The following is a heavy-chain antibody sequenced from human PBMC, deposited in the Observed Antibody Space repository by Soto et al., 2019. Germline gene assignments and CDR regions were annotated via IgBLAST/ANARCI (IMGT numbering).Heavy chain of an antibody. V-gene: IGHV1-58*01. CDR1: GFTFTSSA. D-gene: IGHD3-3*01. CDR2: IVVGSGNT. CDR3: AADPTIYSITIFGVAPGYYGMDV. J-gene: IGHJ6*02. Sequence: SVKVSCKASGFTFTSSAVQWVRQARGQRLEWIGWIVVGSGNTNYAQKFQERVTITRDMSTSTAYMELSSLRSEDTAVYYCAADPTIYSITIFGVAPGYYGMDVWGQGTTVTVS.